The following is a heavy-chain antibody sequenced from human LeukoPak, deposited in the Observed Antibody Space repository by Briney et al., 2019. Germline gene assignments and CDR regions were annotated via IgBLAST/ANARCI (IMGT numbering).Heavy chain of an antibody. CDR2: INHSGST. CDR1: GGSFSGYY. D-gene: IGHD3-9*01. Sequence: SETLSLTCAVYGGSFSGYYWSWIRQPPGKGLEWIGEINHSGSTNYNPSLKSRVTISVDTSKNQFSLKLSSVTAADTAVYYCARGDPPYYDILTGYYRPYYFDYWGQGTLVTVSS. V-gene: IGHV4-34*01. J-gene: IGHJ4*02. CDR3: ARGDPPYYDILTGYYRPYYFDY.